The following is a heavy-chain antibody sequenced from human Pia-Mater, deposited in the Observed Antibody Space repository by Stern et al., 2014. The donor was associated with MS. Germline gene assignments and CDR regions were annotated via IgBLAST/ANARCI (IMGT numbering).Heavy chain of an antibody. CDR3: ARPSNSGLFLHH. CDR2: IYPGDSQT. V-gene: IGHV5-51*01. Sequence: VQLVQSGAEVKKPGESLKISCKGSGYNFTTYWIAWVRQMPGRGLEWMGLIYPGDSQTRCSPSFQGHVTMSADTSISTAYLQWSSLKASDTAIYYCARPSNSGLFLHHWGQGTLVTVSS. CDR1: GYNFTTYW. D-gene: IGHD6-19*01. J-gene: IGHJ1*01.